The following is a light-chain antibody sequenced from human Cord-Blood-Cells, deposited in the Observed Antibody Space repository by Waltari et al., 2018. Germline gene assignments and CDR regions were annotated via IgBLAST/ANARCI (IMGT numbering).Light chain of an antibody. CDR3: QQLNSYPFT. Sequence: IQVSQPPSFLPASEGDCSSINCQASQRISSYLAWYQQTPGKAPKLLIYAASTLQSGVPSRFSGSGSGTVFTLTISSLQPEDFATYYCQQLNSYPFTFGPGTKVDIK. V-gene: IGKV1-9*01. CDR2: AAS. CDR1: QRISSY. J-gene: IGKJ3*01.